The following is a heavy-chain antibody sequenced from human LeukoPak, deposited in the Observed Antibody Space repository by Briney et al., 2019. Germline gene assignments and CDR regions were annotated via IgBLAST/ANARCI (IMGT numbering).Heavy chain of an antibody. CDR3: ARVRFLEWLSFDY. J-gene: IGHJ4*02. D-gene: IGHD3-3*01. CDR2: IYHSGST. CDR1: GYSISSGYY. Sequence: SETLSLACTVSGYSISSGYYWGWIWQPPGKGLEWIGSIYHSGSTYYNPSLKSRVTISVDTSKNQFSLKLSSVTAADTAVYYCARVRFLEWLSFDYWGQGTLVTVSS. V-gene: IGHV4-38-2*02.